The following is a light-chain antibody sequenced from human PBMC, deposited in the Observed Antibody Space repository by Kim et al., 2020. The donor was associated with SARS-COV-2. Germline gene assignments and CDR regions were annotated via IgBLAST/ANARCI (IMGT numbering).Light chain of an antibody. J-gene: IGKJ1*01. CDR2: GAS. V-gene: IGKV3-20*01. Sequence: ETVLTQSPGTLSLSSGERGTLSCRASQSVSSSDLAWYQQKPGQAPRLLIFGASNRATGIPDRFSDSGSGTDFTLTISRLEPEDFAVYYCHLYGRSPWTFGQGTKVDIK. CDR1: QSVSSSD. CDR3: HLYGRSPWT.